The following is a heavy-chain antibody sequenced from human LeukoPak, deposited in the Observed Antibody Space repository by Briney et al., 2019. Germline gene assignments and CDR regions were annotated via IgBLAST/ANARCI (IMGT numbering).Heavy chain of an antibody. CDR2: IGTAGDT. Sequence: GGSLRLSCAASGFTFSSYDMHWVRQATGKGLEWVSAIGTAGDTYYPGSVKGRFTISRENAKNSLYLQMNSLRAGDTAVYYCARDGGYYYGVDVWGQGTTVTVSS. V-gene: IGHV3-13*01. CDR3: ARDGGYYYGVDV. CDR1: GFTFSSYD. J-gene: IGHJ6*02.